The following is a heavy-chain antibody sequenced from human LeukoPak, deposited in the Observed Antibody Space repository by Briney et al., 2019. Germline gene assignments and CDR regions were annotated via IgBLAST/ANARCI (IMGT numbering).Heavy chain of an antibody. CDR2: INPNSGDT. CDR1: GYTFTGYY. J-gene: IGHJ4*02. D-gene: IGHD3-22*01. Sequence: ASVKVSCKASGYTFTGYYMHWVRQAPGQGLEWMGWINPNSGDTNYAQKFQGRVTMTRDMPINTAYMEVSRLRSDDTAVYYCARFISGYDYWGQGTLVTVSS. V-gene: IGHV1-2*02. CDR3: ARFISGYDY.